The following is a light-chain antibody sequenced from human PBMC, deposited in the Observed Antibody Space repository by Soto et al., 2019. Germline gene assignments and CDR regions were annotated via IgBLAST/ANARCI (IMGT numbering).Light chain of an antibody. J-gene: IGKJ5*01. CDR2: GAS. Sequence: EIVLTQSPGTLSLSPGERATLSCRASQSVSNNYLAWYQQKPGQAPRLLIYGASNRATGIPDRFSGSGSGTDLNLPISRMEPEYFEVYYCQQYGSSGTFGQGTRPEIK. CDR1: QSVSNNY. CDR3: QQYGSSGT. V-gene: IGKV3-20*01.